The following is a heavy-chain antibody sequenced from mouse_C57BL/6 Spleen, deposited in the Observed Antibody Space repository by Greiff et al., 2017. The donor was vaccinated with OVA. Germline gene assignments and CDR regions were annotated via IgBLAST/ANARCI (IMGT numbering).Heavy chain of an antibody. CDR3: ASRGLQGFAY. CDR2: IDPSDSYT. D-gene: IGHD2-4*01. CDR1: GYTFTSYW. J-gene: IGHJ3*01. V-gene: IGHV1-59*01. Sequence: QVQLQQPGAELVRPGTSVKLSCKASGYTFTSYWMHWVKQRPGQGLEWIGVIDPSDSYTNYNQKFKGKATLTVDTSSSTAYMQLSSLTSEDSAVYYCASRGLQGFAYWGQGTLVTVSA.